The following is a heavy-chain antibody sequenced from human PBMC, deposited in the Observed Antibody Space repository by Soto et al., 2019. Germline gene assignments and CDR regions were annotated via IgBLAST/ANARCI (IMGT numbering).Heavy chain of an antibody. CDR2: ISYDGSNK. CDR1: GFTFSSYA. CDR3: ATFRSSSGVAGYGMDV. V-gene: IGHV3-30-3*01. J-gene: IGHJ6*02. D-gene: IGHD3-3*01. Sequence: QVQLVESGGGVVQPGRSLRLSCAASGFTFSSYAMHWVRQAPGKGLEWVAVISYDGSNKYYADSVKGRFTISRDNSKNTLYLQMNSLRAEDTGVYYCATFRSSSGVAGYGMDVWGQGTTVTVSS.